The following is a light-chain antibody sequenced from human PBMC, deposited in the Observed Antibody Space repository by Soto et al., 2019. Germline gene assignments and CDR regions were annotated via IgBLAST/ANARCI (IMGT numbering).Light chain of an antibody. CDR2: DAS. CDR1: QSISSW. J-gene: IGKJ1*01. V-gene: IGKV1-5*01. Sequence: DLPMTQSPSTLSASVGDRVTITCRASQSISSWLAWYQQKPGKAPKLLIYDASSLESGVPSRFSGSGSWTEFTLTISSLQPDDFATYYCQQYNSYSWTFGQGTKVEIK. CDR3: QQYNSYSWT.